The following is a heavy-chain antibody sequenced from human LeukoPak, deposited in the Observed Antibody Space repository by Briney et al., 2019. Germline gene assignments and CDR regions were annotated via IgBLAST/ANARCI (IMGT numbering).Heavy chain of an antibody. CDR1: GFTFSSYS. V-gene: IGHV3-21*01. CDR3: ARDLGGSYYSAFDI. J-gene: IGHJ3*02. D-gene: IGHD1-26*01. Sequence: PGGSLRLSCAASGFTFSSYSMNWVRQAPGKGLEWVSSISSSSSYIYYADSVKGRFTISRDNAKNSLYLQMNSLRAEDTAVYYCARDLGGSYYSAFDIWAKGQWSPSLQ. CDR2: ISSSSSYI.